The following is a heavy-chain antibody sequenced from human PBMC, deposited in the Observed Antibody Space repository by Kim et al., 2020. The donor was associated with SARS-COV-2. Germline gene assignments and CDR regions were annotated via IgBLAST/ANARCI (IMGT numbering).Heavy chain of an antibody. V-gene: IGHV3-23*01. Sequence: GGSLRLSCAASGFTFSSYAMTWVRQAPGKGLEWVSSITGSGGGTYYAVSVKGRFTISRDNSRNTVSLQMNSQTVEDTAVYYCSKGRSSGKVDWFDPWGQG. CDR2: ITGSGGGT. CDR3: SKGRSSGKVDWFDP. J-gene: IGHJ5*02. D-gene: IGHD5-12*01. CDR1: GFTFSSYA.